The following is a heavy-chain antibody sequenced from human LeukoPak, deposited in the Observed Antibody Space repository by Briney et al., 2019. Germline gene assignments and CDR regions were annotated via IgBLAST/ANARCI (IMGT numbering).Heavy chain of an antibody. CDR1: GFTVSNSY. CDR3: ALIRGSGYPLTY. CDR2: IYSGGET. D-gene: IGHD6-25*01. Sequence: GGSLTLSCAASGFTVSNSYMSWVRQAPGQGLEWVSIIYSGGETYYGDSVKGRFIISRDNSKNTFYLQMSSLRAEDTAVYYCALIRGSGYPLTYWSQGSLVTVSS. V-gene: IGHV3-66*01. J-gene: IGHJ4*02.